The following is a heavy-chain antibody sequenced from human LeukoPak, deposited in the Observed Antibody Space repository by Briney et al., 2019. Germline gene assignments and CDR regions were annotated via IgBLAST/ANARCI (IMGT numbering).Heavy chain of an antibody. CDR1: GPTLDVFT. J-gene: IGHJ4*02. D-gene: IGHD2-21*01. CDR3: GKDRSKSCVYVFDC. V-gene: IGHV3-43*01. CDR2: INCGNSNT. Sequence: GESLTLSWAAYGPTLDVFTMQWVRPAQGEVREWVAFINCGNSNTNYVDSLKGRFIITRDNRENTLYLQMNSLRTEDTALYYCGKDRSKSCVYVFDCWGQGTLVTVSS.